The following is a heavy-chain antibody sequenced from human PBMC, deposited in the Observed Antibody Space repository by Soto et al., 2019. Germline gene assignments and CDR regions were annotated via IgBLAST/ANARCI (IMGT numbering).Heavy chain of an antibody. J-gene: IGHJ4*02. Sequence: SETLSLTCTVSSGSISNYYWSWIRQPPGKGLEWIGYIYYTGSTNYSPALKGRVTMSIDASKNQFSLNLSSVTAADTAVYYCARHGRSFGSSLYFDYWGQGTLVTVSS. CDR1: SGSISNYY. D-gene: IGHD3-10*01. V-gene: IGHV4-59*08. CDR3: ARHGRSFGSSLYFDY. CDR2: IYYTGST.